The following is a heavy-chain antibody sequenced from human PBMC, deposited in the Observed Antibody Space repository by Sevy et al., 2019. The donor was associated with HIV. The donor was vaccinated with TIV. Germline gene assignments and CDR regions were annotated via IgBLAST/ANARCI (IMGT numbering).Heavy chain of an antibody. V-gene: IGHV3-11*01. D-gene: IGHD3-22*01. CDR3: VRDSPYTSDDHWYFGIDV. Sequence: GGSLRLSCAASGITFSDHYMSWIRQAPGKVLEWVAYITNSGTTKYYADSVKGRFTISRDNARNSLYLQMNSLTADDAAVYYCVRDSPYTSDDHWYFGIDVWGQGTTVTVSS. CDR2: ITNSGTTK. CDR1: GITFSDHY. J-gene: IGHJ6*02.